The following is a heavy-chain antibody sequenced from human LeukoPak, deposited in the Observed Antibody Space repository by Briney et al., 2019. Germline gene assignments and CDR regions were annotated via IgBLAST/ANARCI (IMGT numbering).Heavy chain of an antibody. CDR3: TRDTFGGDDF. V-gene: IGHV3-74*01. J-gene: IGHJ4*02. CDR1: GFTLSNYW. Sequence: GGSLRLSCAAAGFTLSNYWIHWVGHAPGKGLVWVSGINRDGSNINYADSVKGRFTISRDNAKNTLYLQMNSLRAEDTAVYYCTRDTFGGDDFWGQGTLVTVSS. D-gene: IGHD3-16*01. CDR2: INRDGSNI.